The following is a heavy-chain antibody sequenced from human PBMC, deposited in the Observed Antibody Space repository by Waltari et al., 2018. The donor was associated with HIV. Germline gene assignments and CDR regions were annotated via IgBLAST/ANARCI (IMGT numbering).Heavy chain of an antibody. CDR3: AGRSPARRLNWFGP. CDR2: IKQDGSEK. V-gene: IGHV3-7*01. CDR1: GLTFRTFW. J-gene: IGHJ5*02. Sequence: EVQLVESGGGLVQPGGSLRLSCEAPGLTFRTFWMSWVRQAPGKGLEWVANIKQDGSEKYYVDSVKGRFTISRDNAKNSLYLQMNSLRAEDTAVYYCAGRSPARRLNWFGPWGQGTLVTVSS. D-gene: IGHD3-16*01.